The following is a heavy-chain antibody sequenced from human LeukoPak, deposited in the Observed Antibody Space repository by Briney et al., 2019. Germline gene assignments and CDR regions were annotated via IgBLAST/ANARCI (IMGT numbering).Heavy chain of an antibody. J-gene: IGHJ2*01. Sequence: SETLPLTCTVSSGSINSGSFYWDWIRQSPGKGLEWIGSIYYSGSTYYNPSLKSRVTISVDTSKNQFSLKLTSVTAADTALYYCARLWGPYWYFDLWGRGTLVTVSS. CDR2: IYYSGST. CDR3: ARLWGPYWYFDL. D-gene: IGHD7-27*01. V-gene: IGHV4-39*07. CDR1: SGSINSGSFY.